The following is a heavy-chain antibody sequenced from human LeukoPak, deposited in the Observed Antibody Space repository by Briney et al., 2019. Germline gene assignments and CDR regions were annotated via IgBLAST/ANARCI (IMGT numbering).Heavy chain of an antibody. CDR1: GGSISSSSYY. CDR2: IYYSGST. V-gene: IGHV4-39*01. Sequence: SETLSLTCTVSGGSISSSSYYWGWIRQPPGKGLEWIGSIYYSGSTYYNPSLKSRVTISVDTSKNQFSLKLSSVTAADTAVYYCARLPHYVSSGYYFLGGSYYYYYMDVWGKGTTVTISS. D-gene: IGHD3-22*01. CDR3: ARLPHYVSSGYYFLGGSYYYYYMDV. J-gene: IGHJ6*03.